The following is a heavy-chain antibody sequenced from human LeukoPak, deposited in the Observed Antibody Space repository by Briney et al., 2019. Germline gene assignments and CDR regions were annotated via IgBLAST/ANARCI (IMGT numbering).Heavy chain of an antibody. CDR2: IYYSGST. V-gene: IGHV4-39*07. CDR1: GGSISSYY. Sequence: SETLSLTCAVSGGSISSYYWGWIRQPPGKGLEWIGSIYYSGSTYYNPSLKSRVTISVDTSKNQFSLKLSSVTAADTAVYYCARVWITNYYGSGSPGDWGQGTLVTVSS. D-gene: IGHD3-10*01. J-gene: IGHJ4*02. CDR3: ARVWITNYYGSGSPGD.